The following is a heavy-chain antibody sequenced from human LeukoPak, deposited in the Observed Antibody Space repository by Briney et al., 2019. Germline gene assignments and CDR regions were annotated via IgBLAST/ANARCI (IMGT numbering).Heavy chain of an antibody. CDR1: GGSISSYY. CDR2: IYYSGST. D-gene: IGHD3-3*01. V-gene: IGHV4-59*12. CDR3: ARAPSRSGHYA. J-gene: IGHJ4*02. Sequence: SETLSLTCTVSGGSISSYYWSWIRQPPGKGLEWIGYIYYSGSTNYNPSLKSRVTISVDTSKNQFSLKLSSVTAADTAVYYCARAPSRSGHYAWGQGTLVTVSS.